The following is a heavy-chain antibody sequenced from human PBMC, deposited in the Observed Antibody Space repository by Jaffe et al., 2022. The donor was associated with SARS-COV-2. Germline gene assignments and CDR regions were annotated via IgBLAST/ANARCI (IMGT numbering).Heavy chain of an antibody. CDR1: GYTFIGFY. CDR2: INPNDGDT. Sequence: QVQLVQSGAEVRKPGASVKVSCKASGYTFIGFYLHWVRQAPGQGLEWMGCINPNDGDTKSAQKFQGGVTMTSDTSISTAYMELTRLSFHDTAIYYCAIAYASGPYGVYFYYGLDVWGQGTSITVSS. V-gene: IGHV1-2*02. D-gene: IGHD6-19*01. CDR3: AIAYASGPYGVYFYYGLDV. J-gene: IGHJ6*02.